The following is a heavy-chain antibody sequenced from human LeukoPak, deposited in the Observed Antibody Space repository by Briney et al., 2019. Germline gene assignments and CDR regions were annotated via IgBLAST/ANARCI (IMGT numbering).Heavy chain of an antibody. V-gene: IGHV3-30*02. CDR3: ALVPAAIPVYYDY. J-gene: IGHJ4*02. D-gene: IGHD2-2*01. Sequence: GGSLRLSCAASGFTFSSYGMHWVRQAPGKGLEWVAFIRYDGSNKYYADSVKGRFTISRDNSKNTLYLQTNSLRAEDTAVYYCALVPAAIPVYYDYWGQGTLVTVSS. CDR2: IRYDGSNK. CDR1: GFTFSSYG.